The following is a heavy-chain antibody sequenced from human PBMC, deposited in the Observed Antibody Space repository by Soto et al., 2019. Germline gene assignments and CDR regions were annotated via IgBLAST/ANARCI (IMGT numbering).Heavy chain of an antibody. CDR3: AKGLVWFGEFLSSFES. V-gene: IGHV3-30*18. J-gene: IGHJ4*02. Sequence: QVQLVESGGGVVQPGRSLRLSCAASGFTFSNYGVHWVRQAPGKGLEWVAIISFDGSDKYYADSVKGRFTISRDNSKNTVYLQMNRLRAEDTAVYYCAKGLVWFGEFLSSFESWGQGTLVTVSS. CDR1: GFTFSNYG. D-gene: IGHD3-10*01. CDR2: ISFDGSDK.